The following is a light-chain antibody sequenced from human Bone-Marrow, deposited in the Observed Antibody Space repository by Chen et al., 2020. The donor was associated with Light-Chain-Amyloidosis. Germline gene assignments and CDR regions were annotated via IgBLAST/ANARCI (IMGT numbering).Light chain of an antibody. J-gene: IGLJ3*02. CDR3: QVWDRSSDRPV. V-gene: IGLV3-21*02. CDR2: DDS. Sequence: SYVLTQPSSVSVAPGQTATIACGGNNIGSTSVHWYQKTPGQAPLLVVYDDSDRPSWIPERLSGSNSGNTATLTISRGEAGYEADYYCQVWDRSSDRPVFGGGTKLTVL. CDR1: NIGSTS.